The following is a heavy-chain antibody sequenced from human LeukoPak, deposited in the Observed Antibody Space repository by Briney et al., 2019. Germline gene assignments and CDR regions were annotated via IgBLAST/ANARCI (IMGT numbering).Heavy chain of an antibody. V-gene: IGHV4-59*01. CDR1: GVSISSYY. CDR3: ARAAIAAADRVEWFDP. J-gene: IGHJ5*02. D-gene: IGHD6-13*01. CDR2: IYYSGST. Sequence: SETLSLTCTVSGVSISSYYWSWIRQPPGKGLERIGYIYYSGSTNYNPSLKSRVTISVDTSKNQFSLKLSSVTAADTAVYYCARAAIAAADRVEWFDPWGQGTLVTVSS.